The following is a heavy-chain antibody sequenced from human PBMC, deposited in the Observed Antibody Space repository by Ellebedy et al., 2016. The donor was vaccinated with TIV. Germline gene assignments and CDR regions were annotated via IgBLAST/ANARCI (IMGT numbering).Heavy chain of an antibody. V-gene: IGHV4-59*01. Sequence: MPSETLSLTCTVSGGSISSYYWSWIRQPPGKGLEWIGYIYYSGSTNYNPSLKSRVTISVDTSKNQFSLKLSSVTAADTAVYYCARETTVAGSFDYWGQGTLVTVSS. CDR2: IYYSGST. CDR3: ARETTVAGSFDY. J-gene: IGHJ4*02. D-gene: IGHD6-19*01. CDR1: GGSISSYY.